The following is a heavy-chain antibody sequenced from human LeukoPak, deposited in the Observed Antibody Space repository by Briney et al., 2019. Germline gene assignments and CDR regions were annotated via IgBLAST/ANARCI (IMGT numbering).Heavy chain of an antibody. D-gene: IGHD1-14*01. CDR2: INPNSGGT. V-gene: IGHV1-2*02. CDR3: ARVSQMVSPAHSAIDY. Sequence: ASVKVSCKASGYTFTGYYMHWVRQAPGQGLEWMGWINPNSGGTNYAQKFQGRVTMTRDTSISTAYMELSRLRSGDTAVYYCARVSQMVSPAHSAIDYWGQGTLVTVSS. J-gene: IGHJ4*02. CDR1: GYTFTGYY.